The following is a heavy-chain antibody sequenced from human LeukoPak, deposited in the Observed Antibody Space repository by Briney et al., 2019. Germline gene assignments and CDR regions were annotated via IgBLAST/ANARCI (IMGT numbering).Heavy chain of an antibody. D-gene: IGHD3-10*01. V-gene: IGHV4-31*03. CDR3: ARGPKRITMVRGVIGSYFDY. J-gene: IGHJ4*02. Sequence: PSETLSLTCTVSGVSISSGGYYWSWIRQHPGKGLEWIGYIYYSGSTYYNPSLKSRVTISVDTSKNQFSLKLSSVTAADTAVYYCARGPKRITMVRGVIGSYFDYWGQGTLVTVSS. CDR2: IYYSGST. CDR1: GVSISSGGYY.